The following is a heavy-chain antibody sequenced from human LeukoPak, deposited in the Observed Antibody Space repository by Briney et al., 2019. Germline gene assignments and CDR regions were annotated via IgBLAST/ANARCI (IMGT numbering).Heavy chain of an antibody. CDR2: INHSGTT. Sequence: SETLSLTCAVYGGSFSGYYWSWIRQAPGKGLEWIGEINHSGTTNYNPSLKSRVTISVDTSKNQLSLRLRYVTAADTAVYYCAKMPGAFDPWGQGTQVTVSS. CDR3: AKMPGAFDP. CDR1: GGSFSGYY. V-gene: IGHV4-34*01. J-gene: IGHJ5*02. D-gene: IGHD1-26*01.